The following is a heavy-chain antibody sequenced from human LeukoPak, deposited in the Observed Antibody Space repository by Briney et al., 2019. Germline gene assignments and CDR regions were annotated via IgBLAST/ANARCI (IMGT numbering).Heavy chain of an antibody. CDR2: ISSSSPTK. Sequence: GGSLRLSCAASALTFSSFSMNWVRQAPGEGREWVAYISSSSPTKSSADSVEGRFPFSRDNATNSQYLQMNSLRAEDTAVYYCARFSRTGYYYMDVWGKGTTVTVSS. J-gene: IGHJ6*03. CDR3: ARFSRTGYYYMDV. V-gene: IGHV3-48*04. CDR1: ALTFSSFS.